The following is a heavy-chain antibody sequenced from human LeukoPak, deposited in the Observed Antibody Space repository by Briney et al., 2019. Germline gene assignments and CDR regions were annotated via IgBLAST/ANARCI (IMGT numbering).Heavy chain of an antibody. D-gene: IGHD5-18*01. J-gene: IGHJ4*02. Sequence: ASVKVSCKASGYTFTSYGISWARQAPGQGLEWMGWISAYNGNTNYAQKLQGRVTMTTDTSTSTAYMELRSLRSDDTAVYYCARAKSGYSYGDFDYWGQGTLVTVSS. CDR3: ARAKSGYSYGDFDY. CDR2: ISAYNGNT. V-gene: IGHV1-18*01. CDR1: GYTFTSYG.